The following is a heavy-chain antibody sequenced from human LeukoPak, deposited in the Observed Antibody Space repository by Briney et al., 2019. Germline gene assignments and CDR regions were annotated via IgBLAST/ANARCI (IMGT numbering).Heavy chain of an antibody. CDR2: IRSKADSYAT. D-gene: IGHD3-22*01. J-gene: IGHJ4*02. CDR1: GFTFSGSA. Sequence: GGSLRLSCAASGFTFSGSAMHWVRQASGKGLEWVGRIRSKADSYATTYAASVKGRFTISRDDSKNTAFLEMNSLKTEDTAVYYCTTHYYDSSGYHYGAFDYWGQGTLVTVSS. V-gene: IGHV3-73*01. CDR3: TTHYYDSSGYHYGAFDY.